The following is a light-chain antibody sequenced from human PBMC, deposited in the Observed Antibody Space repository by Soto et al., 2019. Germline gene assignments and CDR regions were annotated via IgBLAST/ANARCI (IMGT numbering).Light chain of an antibody. Sequence: EIVLTQSPGTLSLSPGERATLSCRASQRVSNSLVAWYQQKPGQAPRPLISAASSRATGIPDRFSGSGSGTDFTLTISSLEPEDFAVYYCQTYGDSLFTFGHGTKVETK. V-gene: IGKV3-20*01. CDR2: AAS. CDR3: QTYGDSLFT. CDR1: QRVSNSL. J-gene: IGKJ3*01.